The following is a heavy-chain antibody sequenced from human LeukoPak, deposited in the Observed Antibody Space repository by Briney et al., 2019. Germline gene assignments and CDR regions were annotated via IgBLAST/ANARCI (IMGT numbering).Heavy chain of an antibody. Sequence: GGSLRLSCAASGFTFSSYSMSWVRQAPAKGLEWVSAISGSGDSTYYADSVKGRFTISRDNSKNTLYLQMTSLRAEDTAVYYCASSTLLLWFGWDWGWLDPWGEGTLVTVSS. D-gene: IGHD3-10*01. CDR3: ASSTLLLWFGWDWGWLDP. J-gene: IGHJ5*02. CDR1: GFTFSSYS. V-gene: IGHV3-23*01. CDR2: ISGSGDST.